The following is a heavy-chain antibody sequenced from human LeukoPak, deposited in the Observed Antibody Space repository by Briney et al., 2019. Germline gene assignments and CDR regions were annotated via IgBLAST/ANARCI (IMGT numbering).Heavy chain of an antibody. Sequence: SETLSLTCTVSGGSISSDYWSWIRQPAGKGLEWIGRIYASGSTNYNPSLKTRVTISIDTSKNQFSLKLDSVTAADTAVYYCARVPATAPYYFDYWGQGTLVTVSS. J-gene: IGHJ4*02. V-gene: IGHV4-4*07. CDR2: IYASGST. CDR3: ARVPATAPYYFDY. D-gene: IGHD2-21*02. CDR1: GGSISSDY.